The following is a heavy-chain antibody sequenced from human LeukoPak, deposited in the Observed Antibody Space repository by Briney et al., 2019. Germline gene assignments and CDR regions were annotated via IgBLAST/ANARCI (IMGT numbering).Heavy chain of an antibody. CDR3: ARGTHRYDILTGYYIDDLNFDY. CDR1: GYTFTGYY. J-gene: IGHJ4*02. Sequence: ASVKVSCKASGYTFTGYYMHWVRQAPGQGLEWMGWINPNSGGTNYAQKFQGRVTMTRDTSISTAYMELSSLRSDDTAVYYCARGTHRYDILTGYYIDDLNFDYWGQGTLVTVSS. D-gene: IGHD3-9*01. CDR2: INPNSGGT. V-gene: IGHV1-2*02.